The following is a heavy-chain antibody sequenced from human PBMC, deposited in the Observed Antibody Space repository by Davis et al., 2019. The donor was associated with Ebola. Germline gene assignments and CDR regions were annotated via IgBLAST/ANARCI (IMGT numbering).Heavy chain of an antibody. D-gene: IGHD3-10*01. Sequence: GESLKISCAASGFTFRNYGMHWVRQAPGKGPEWVAFMRHDGSNKYYADSVKGRFSISRDNSKNTLDLQMSSLRAGDTAVYYCARDHKSQWFGELLRNYGMDVWGKGTTVTVSS. CDR2: MRHDGSNK. V-gene: IGHV3-30*02. CDR1: GFTFRNYG. CDR3: ARDHKSQWFGELLRNYGMDV. J-gene: IGHJ6*04.